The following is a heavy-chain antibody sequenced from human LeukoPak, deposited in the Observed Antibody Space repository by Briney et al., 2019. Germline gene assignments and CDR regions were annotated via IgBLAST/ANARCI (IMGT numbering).Heavy chain of an antibody. V-gene: IGHV4-59*01. CDR1: GGSISSYY. CDR2: IYYSGST. Sequence: SETLSLTCTVSGGSISSYYWSWIRQPPGKGLEWIGYIYYSGSTNYNPSLKSRVTISVDTSKNQFSLKLSSVTAADTAVYYCASYSSSWYDLGLDPWGQGTLVTVSS. D-gene: IGHD6-13*01. CDR3: ASYSSSWYDLGLDP. J-gene: IGHJ5*02.